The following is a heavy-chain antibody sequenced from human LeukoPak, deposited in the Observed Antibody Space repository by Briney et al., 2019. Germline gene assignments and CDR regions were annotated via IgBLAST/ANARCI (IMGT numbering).Heavy chain of an antibody. CDR3: AKGSPGSPFDY. J-gene: IGHJ4*02. CDR1: GFTFSSYG. D-gene: IGHD1-14*01. Sequence: QSGGSLRLSCAASGFTFSSYGMHWVRQAPGKGLEWVAVIWYDGSNKYYADSVKGRFTISRDNSKNTLYLQMNSLRAEDTAVYYCAKGSPGSPFDYCGQGTLVTVSS. V-gene: IGHV3-33*06. CDR2: IWYDGSNK.